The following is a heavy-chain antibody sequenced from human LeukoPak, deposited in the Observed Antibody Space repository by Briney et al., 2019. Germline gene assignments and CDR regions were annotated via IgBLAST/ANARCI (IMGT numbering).Heavy chain of an antibody. CDR3: ARTSIVVVPAADSWFDP. J-gene: IGHJ5*02. Sequence: SETLSLTXTVSGGSISSYYWSWIRQPPGKGLEWIGYIYYSGSTNYNPSLKSRVTISVDTSKNQFSLKLSSVTAADTAVYYCARTSIVVVPAADSWFDPWGQGTLITVSS. V-gene: IGHV4-59*01. D-gene: IGHD2-2*01. CDR2: IYYSGST. CDR1: GGSISSYY.